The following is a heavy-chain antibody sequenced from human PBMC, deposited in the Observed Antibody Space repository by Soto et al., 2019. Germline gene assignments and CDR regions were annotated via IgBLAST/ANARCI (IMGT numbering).Heavy chain of an antibody. V-gene: IGHV3-33*01. CDR1: GFTFRSYG. J-gene: IGHJ4*02. Sequence: QVQLVESGGGVVQPGRSLRLSCAVSGFTFRSYGMHWVRQAPGKGLEWVAVIWHDGSDKFYADSVKGRFTVSRDNAKSMLYLQMNSLRAEDTAVYYCARGGCSSASCSDLALWGQGSLVTVSS. CDR2: IWHDGSDK. D-gene: IGHD2-2*01. CDR3: ARGGCSSASCSDLAL.